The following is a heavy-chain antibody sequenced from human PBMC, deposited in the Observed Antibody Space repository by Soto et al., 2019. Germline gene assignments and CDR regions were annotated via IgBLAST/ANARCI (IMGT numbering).Heavy chain of an antibody. CDR3: ARRYGGAFDI. J-gene: IGHJ3*02. D-gene: IGHD4-17*01. CDR2: IYYSGST. V-gene: IGHV4-59*01. Sequence: QVQLQESGPGLVKPSETLSLTCTVSGGSISSYYWSWIRQPPGKGLEWIGYIYYSGSTNYNPSLRXRVTISVDMSKNQFSLKLSSVTAADTAVYYCARRYGGAFDIWGQGTMVTVSS. CDR1: GGSISSYY.